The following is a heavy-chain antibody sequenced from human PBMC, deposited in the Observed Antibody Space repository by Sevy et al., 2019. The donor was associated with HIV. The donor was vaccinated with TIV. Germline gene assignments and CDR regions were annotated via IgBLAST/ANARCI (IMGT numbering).Heavy chain of an antibody. J-gene: IGHJ4*02. D-gene: IGHD3-3*01. CDR2: ISSSSSTI. CDR1: GFTFSSYS. CDR3: ARDSRIRFLEWLPLDY. V-gene: IGHV3-48*01. Sequence: GGSLRLSCAASGFTFSSYSMNWVRQAPGNGLEWVSYISSSSSTIYYADSVKGRFTISRDNAKNSLYLQMNSLRAEDTAVYYCARDSRIRFLEWLPLDYWGQGTLVTVSS.